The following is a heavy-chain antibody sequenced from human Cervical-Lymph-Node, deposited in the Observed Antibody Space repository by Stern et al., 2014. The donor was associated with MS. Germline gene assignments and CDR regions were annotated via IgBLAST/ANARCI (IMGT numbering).Heavy chain of an antibody. CDR2: IIPMLGTI. V-gene: IGHV1-69*01. J-gene: IGHJ2*01. D-gene: IGHD4-23*01. CDR3: ARDGRGNFFYFDL. Sequence: QVQLVQSGAELKTPGSSVRISCKASGGTFTSYAIHWVRQAPGQGPEWMGGIIPMLGTITYAQNFQGRVTISADESTGTAYMELTGLTSEDTAVFYCARDGRGNFFYFDLWGRGTLVTVSS. CDR1: GGTFTSYA.